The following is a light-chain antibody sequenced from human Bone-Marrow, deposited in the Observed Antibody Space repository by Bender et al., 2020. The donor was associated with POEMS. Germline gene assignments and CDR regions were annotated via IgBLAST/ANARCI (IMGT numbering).Light chain of an antibody. V-gene: IGLV2-14*03. J-gene: IGLJ3*02. CDR2: DVS. Sequence: QSALTQPASVSGSPGQSITISCTGTSSDVGGYNHVSWYQQHPGKAPKFMIYDVSNRPSGVSNRFSGSKSGNTASLAITGLQAEDEGDYYCQSYDNSLGGWVFGGGTKLTVL. CDR3: QSYDNSLGGWV. CDR1: SSDVGGYNH.